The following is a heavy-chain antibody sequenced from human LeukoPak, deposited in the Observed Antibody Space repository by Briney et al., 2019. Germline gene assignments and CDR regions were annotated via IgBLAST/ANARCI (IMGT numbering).Heavy chain of an antibody. V-gene: IGHV6-1*01. D-gene: IGHD6-13*01. Sequence: SQTLSLTCATSGDSVSSNSAAWNWIRQSPSRGLEWLGRTYYRSKWYDDYAVSVKGRITIIPDTSKNQFSLQLNSVTPEDTAVYYCARDTIAAAGTSPFDYWGQGTLVTASS. CDR3: ARDTIAAAGTSPFDY. J-gene: IGHJ4*02. CDR1: GDSVSSNSAA. CDR2: TYYRSKWYD.